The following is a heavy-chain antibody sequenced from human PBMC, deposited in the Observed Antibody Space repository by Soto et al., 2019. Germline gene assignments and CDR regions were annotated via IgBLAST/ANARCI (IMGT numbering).Heavy chain of an antibody. CDR3: AXDSSSSIHYYYYYYGMDV. CDR2: ISSSGSTI. V-gene: IGHV3-11*01. D-gene: IGHD6-6*01. J-gene: IGHJ6*02. CDR1: GFTFSYYY. Sequence: PGGSLRLSCAASGFTFSYYYMSWIRQAPGKGLEWVSYISSSGSTIYYADSVKGRFTISRDNAKNSLYLQMNSLRAEDTAVYYCAXDSSSSIHYYYYYYGMDVWGQGTTVTVS.